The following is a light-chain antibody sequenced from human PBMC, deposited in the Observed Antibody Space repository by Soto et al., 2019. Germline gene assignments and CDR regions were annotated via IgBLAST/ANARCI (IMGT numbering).Light chain of an antibody. CDR3: HQYGSSQWT. V-gene: IGKV3-20*01. CDR2: GAS. J-gene: IGKJ1*01. CDR1: QSVSSSY. Sequence: EIVLTQSPGTLSLSPGERATLSCRASQSVSSSYLAWYQQKPGQAPRLLIYGASSRAPGIPDRFSGSGSGTDFTLTISRLEPEDFAVYYCHQYGSSQWTFGQGTKVEIK.